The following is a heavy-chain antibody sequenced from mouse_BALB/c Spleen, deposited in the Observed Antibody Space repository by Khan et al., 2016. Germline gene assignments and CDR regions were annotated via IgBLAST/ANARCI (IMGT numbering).Heavy chain of an antibody. Sequence: EVQLVESGGGLVQPKGSLKLSCAASGFTFKNYAMNWVRQAPGKGLEWMACISSNSNNFATYYADSVKDRFTIARAVSKTILSLQMNTLQPEDTPMYYGVRDDCYAYALGYWGQGTSLTDSP. CDR3: VRDDCYAYALGY. J-gene: IGHJ4*01. V-gene: IGHV10-1*02. D-gene: IGHD1-1*01. CDR1: GFTFKNYA. CDR2: ISSNSNNFAT.